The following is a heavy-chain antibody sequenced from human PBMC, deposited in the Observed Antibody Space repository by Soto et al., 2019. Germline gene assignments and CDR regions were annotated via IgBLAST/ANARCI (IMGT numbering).Heavy chain of an antibody. D-gene: IGHD2-21*01. CDR3: AITYCRDNSCPRDFDF. CDR2: FIPILDMA. J-gene: IGHJ4*02. Sequence: QVPEVQSGAEVKKPESSVKVSCKPSGGTFNTYTVNWVRLAPGHGLEWMGRFIPILDMANYAQKFQDRVTITADRSTFTAYMELYSLTSDDTAVYYCAITYCRDNSCPRDFDFWGPGTRVTVSS. CDR1: GGTFNTYT. V-gene: IGHV1-69*02.